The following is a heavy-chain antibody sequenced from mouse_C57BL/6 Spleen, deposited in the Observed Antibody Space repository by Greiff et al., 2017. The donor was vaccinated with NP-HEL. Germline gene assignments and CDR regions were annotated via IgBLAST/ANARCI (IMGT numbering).Heavy chain of an antibody. D-gene: IGHD1-1*01. CDR2: IYPRDGST. J-gene: IGHJ1*03. V-gene: IGHV1-85*01. CDR1: GYTFTSYD. Sequence: VQLQQSGPELVKPGASVKLSCKASGYTFTSYDINWVKQRPGQGLEWIGWIYPRDGSTKYNEKFKGKATLTVDTSSSTAYMELHSLTSEASAVYFCATRGAYGSSYRWYFDVWGTGTTVTVSS. CDR3: ATRGAYGSSYRWYFDV.